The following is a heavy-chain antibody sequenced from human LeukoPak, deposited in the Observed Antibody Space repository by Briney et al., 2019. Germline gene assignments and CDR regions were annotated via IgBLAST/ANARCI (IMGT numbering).Heavy chain of an antibody. Sequence: PSETLSLTCGVSGGSISTTNWWPWVRQPPGEGLEWIGEVHLSGRTHYNPSLESRVTMSVDMSANHISLRLTSVTAADTAVYYCAREGGPYRPLDYSGQGTLVTVSS. CDR1: GGSISTTNW. J-gene: IGHJ4*02. CDR3: AREGGPYRPLDY. V-gene: IGHV4-4*02. CDR2: VHLSGRT.